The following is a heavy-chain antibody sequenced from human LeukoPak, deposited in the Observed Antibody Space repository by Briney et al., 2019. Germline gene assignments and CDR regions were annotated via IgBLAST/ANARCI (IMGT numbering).Heavy chain of an antibody. CDR3: AHRAITFGGVIAFDY. J-gene: IGHJ4*02. CDR1: GFSLSTSGVG. V-gene: IGHV2-5*02. Sequence: ESGPTLVKPTQTLTLTCTFSGFSLSTSGVGVGWIRQPPGKALEWLALIYWDDDKRYSPSLKSGLTITKDTSKNQVVLTMTNMDPVDTATYHCAHRAITFGGVIAFDYWGQGTLVTVSS. D-gene: IGHD3-16*02. CDR2: IYWDDDK.